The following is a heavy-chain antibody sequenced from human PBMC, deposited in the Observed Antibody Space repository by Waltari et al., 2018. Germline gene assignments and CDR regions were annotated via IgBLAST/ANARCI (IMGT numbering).Heavy chain of an antibody. CDR3: ARVDDPYSFGSGWFEP. CDR2: IYHSGST. Sequence: QVQLQESGPGLVKPSETLSLTCDVSGYSISSGYYWGWIRQPPGKGLEWIGSIYHSGSTYDTPSLRSRVTISVDKSKNQFSLKLSSVTAADTAVYHCARVDDPYSFGSGWFEPWGQGTLVTVSS. V-gene: IGHV4-38-2*01. J-gene: IGHJ5*02. CDR1: GYSISSGYY. D-gene: IGHD5-18*01.